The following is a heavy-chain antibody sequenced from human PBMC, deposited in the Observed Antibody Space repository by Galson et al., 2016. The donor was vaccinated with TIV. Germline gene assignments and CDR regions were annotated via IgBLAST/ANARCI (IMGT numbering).Heavy chain of an antibody. CDR1: GFTFSIYA. D-gene: IGHD4-23*01. Sequence: SLRLSCAASGFTFSIYAMHWVRQAPGQGLEWVSGSFGSGGVTYYADSVQGRFTLSRDNSKNTLYLQTNSLRAEDTAVYYCVRRKKYGGDAFDIWGQGTLVTVSS. V-gene: IGHV3-23*01. CDR2: SFGSGGVT. CDR3: VRRKKYGGDAFDI. J-gene: IGHJ3*02.